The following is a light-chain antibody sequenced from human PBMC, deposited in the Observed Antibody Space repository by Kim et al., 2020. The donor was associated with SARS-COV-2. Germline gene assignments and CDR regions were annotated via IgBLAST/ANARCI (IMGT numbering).Light chain of an antibody. J-gene: IGLJ2*01. CDR3: CSYAGTYTV. Sequence: QSALTQPRSVSGSPGQSLAISCTGTASDVGGYNYVSWYQQHPGKVPKLVIYDVTQRPSGIPDRFSGSKSGSAASLTISGLQAEDEADYYCCSYAGTYTVFGGGTQLTVL. V-gene: IGLV2-11*01. CDR1: ASDVGGYNY. CDR2: DVT.